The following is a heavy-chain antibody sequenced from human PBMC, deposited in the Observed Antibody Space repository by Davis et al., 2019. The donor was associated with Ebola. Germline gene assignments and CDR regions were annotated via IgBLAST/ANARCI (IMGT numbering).Heavy chain of an antibody. CDR3: AKDTSNIWFDI. CDR1: GFIFSSYV. V-gene: IGHV3-23*01. D-gene: IGHD1-26*01. J-gene: IGHJ3*02. Sequence: PGGSLRLSCEASGFIFSSYVMSWVRQAPGKGLEWVSTLGTSADTYYADSVKGRFTISRDNSKNTLYLQMNGLRVEDTAIYYCAKDTSNIWFDIWGQGTNVTVS. CDR2: LGTSADT.